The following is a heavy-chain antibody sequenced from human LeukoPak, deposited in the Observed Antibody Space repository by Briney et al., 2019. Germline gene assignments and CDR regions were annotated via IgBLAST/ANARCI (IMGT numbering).Heavy chain of an antibody. J-gene: IGHJ6*03. CDR3: AKDRCSNGVGCYYYYMDV. V-gene: IGHV3-7*01. CDR1: GFTFSNAW. D-gene: IGHD2-8*01. CDR2: IKQDRSEK. Sequence: GGSLRLSCAASGFTFSNAWMSWVRQAPGKGLEWVANIKQDRSEKYYVDSVKGRFTISRDNAKSSLYLQMNSLRAEDTAVYYCAKDRCSNGVGCYYYYMDVWGKGTTVTISS.